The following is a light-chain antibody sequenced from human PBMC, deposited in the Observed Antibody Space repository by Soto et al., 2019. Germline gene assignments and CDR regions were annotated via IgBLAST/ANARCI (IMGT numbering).Light chain of an antibody. Sequence: DIQITQSPSSLSASIGDRVTITCRASQSISSYLNWYQQKPGKAPKLLMYAVSTLQSGVPSRFSGSGSGTDFTLTISSLQPEDFATYFCQQCYDTPFTFGPGTKVDIK. V-gene: IGKV1-39*01. J-gene: IGKJ3*01. CDR2: AVS. CDR3: QQCYDTPFT. CDR1: QSISSY.